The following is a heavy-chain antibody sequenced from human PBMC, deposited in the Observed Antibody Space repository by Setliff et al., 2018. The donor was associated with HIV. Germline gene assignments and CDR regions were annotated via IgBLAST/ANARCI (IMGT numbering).Heavy chain of an antibody. V-gene: IGHV4-4*07. Sequence: SETLSLTCSVSGGSISSYYWSWIRQPAGKGLEWVGRMFVGESPNYNPSLEGRITTSVDLSKNHFSLNLHSVTAADTAVYYCAIGDEYPGVFQSWGQGKVVTVSS. D-gene: IGHD2-2*01. CDR2: MFVGESP. CDR3: AIGDEYPGVFQS. J-gene: IGHJ5*02. CDR1: GGSISSYY.